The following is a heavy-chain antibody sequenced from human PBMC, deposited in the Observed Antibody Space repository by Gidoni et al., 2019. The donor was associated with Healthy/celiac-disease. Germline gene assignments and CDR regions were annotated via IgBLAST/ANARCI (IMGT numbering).Heavy chain of an antibody. D-gene: IGHD2-15*01. CDR2: ISYDGSNK. Sequence: QVQLVESGGGVVQPGRSLRRSCAASGFTFSSYGMHWVRQAPGKGLEWVAVISYDGSNKYYADSVKGRFTISRDNSKNTLYLQMNSLRAEDTAVYYCAKEEVVSFDYWGQGTLVTVSS. J-gene: IGHJ4*02. V-gene: IGHV3-30*18. CDR1: GFTFSSYG. CDR3: AKEEVVSFDY.